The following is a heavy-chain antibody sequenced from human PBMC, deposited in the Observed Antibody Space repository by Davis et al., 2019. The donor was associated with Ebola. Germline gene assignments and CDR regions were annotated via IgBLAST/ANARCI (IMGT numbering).Heavy chain of an antibody. D-gene: IGHD6-19*01. CDR2: ISAYNGNT. CDR3: ARDRVYSSGWDN. Sequence: ASVKVSCKASGYTFTTYGISWVRQAPGQGLEWMGWISAYNGNTNYPQKFQGRVTITRDTSASTAYMELSSLRSEDTAVYYCARDRVYSSGWDNWGQGTLVTVSS. J-gene: IGHJ4*02. CDR1: GYTFTTYG. V-gene: IGHV1-18*01.